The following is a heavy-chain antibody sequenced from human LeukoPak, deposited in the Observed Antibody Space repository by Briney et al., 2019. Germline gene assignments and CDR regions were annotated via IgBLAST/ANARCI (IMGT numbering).Heavy chain of an antibody. CDR3: ARESGGFGELLPFDY. Sequence: PWASVKVSCKASGYTFTGYYMHWVRQAPGQGLEWMGWINPNSGGTNYAQKFQGRVTMTRDTSISTAYMELSRLRSDDTAVYYCARESGGFGELLPFDYWGQGTLVTVSS. V-gene: IGHV1-2*02. CDR1: GYTFTGYY. J-gene: IGHJ4*02. D-gene: IGHD3-10*01. CDR2: INPNSGGT.